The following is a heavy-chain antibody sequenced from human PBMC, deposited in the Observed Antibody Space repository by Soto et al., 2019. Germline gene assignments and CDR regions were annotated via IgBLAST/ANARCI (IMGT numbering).Heavy chain of an antibody. Sequence: GGSLXLSCAASGFXFTNYYMTWVRQAPGKGLEWVSSISGSAGTIYYADPVKGRFTISRDNSKDTLYLQMNSLRAEDTAVYYCAKYRPVETTTIFDYWGQEILVTVSS. D-gene: IGHD1-26*01. J-gene: IGHJ4*02. CDR1: GFXFTNYY. CDR3: AKYRPVETTTIFDY. CDR2: ISGSAGTI. V-gene: IGHV3-23*01.